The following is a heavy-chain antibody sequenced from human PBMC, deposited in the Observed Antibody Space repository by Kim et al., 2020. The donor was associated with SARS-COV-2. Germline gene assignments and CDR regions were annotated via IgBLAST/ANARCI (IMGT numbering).Heavy chain of an antibody. D-gene: IGHD1-26*01. J-gene: IGHJ5*02. CDR3: ARTEGGATRGNWFDP. CDR2: ISAYNGNT. Sequence: ASVKVSCKASGYTFTSYGISWVRQAPGQGLEWMGWISAYNGNTNYAQKLQGRVTMTTDTSTSTAYMELRSLRSDDTAVYYCARTEGGATRGNWFDPWGQGTLVTVSS. CDR1: GYTFTSYG. V-gene: IGHV1-18*04.